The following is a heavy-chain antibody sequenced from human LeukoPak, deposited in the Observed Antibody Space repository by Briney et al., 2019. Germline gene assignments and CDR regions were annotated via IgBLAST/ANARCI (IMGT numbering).Heavy chain of an antibody. Sequence: GGSLRLSCAASGFTFSSYGMHWVRQAPGKGLEWVANIKQDGSEKYYVDSVKGRFTISRDNAKNSLYLQMNSLRAEDTAVYYCARHGPVAGSFDYWGQGTLVTVSS. V-gene: IGHV3-7*01. D-gene: IGHD6-19*01. CDR3: ARHGPVAGSFDY. CDR1: GFTFSSYG. CDR2: IKQDGSEK. J-gene: IGHJ4*02.